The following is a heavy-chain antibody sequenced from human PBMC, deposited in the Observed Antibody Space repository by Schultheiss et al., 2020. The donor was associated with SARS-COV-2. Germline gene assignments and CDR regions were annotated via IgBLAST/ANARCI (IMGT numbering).Heavy chain of an antibody. V-gene: IGHV4-34*01. CDR3: ARNWDRSISPL. CDR1: GGSFSGYY. CDR2: ISHRGST. J-gene: IGHJ4*02. D-gene: IGHD7-27*01. Sequence: GSLRLSCAVYGGSFSGYYWSWIRQPPGEGLEWIGEISHRGSTNYNPSLKSRVTISLDTSKNQFSLKLRSVTAADTAVYYCARNWDRSISPLWGQGTLVTVSS.